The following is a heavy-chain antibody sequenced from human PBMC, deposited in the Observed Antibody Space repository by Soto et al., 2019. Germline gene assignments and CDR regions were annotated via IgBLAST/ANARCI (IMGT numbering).Heavy chain of an antibody. D-gene: IGHD6-13*01. CDR2: IYTSGST. Sequence: SETLSLTCTVSGGSISSYYWSWIRQPPGKGLEWIGRIYTSGSTNYNPSLKSRVTMSVDTSRNQFSLKLSSVTAADTAVYYCARESGSSSSWYSWDYYYYYGMDVWGQGTTVTVSS. CDR3: ARESGSSSSWYSWDYYYYYGMDV. CDR1: GGSISSYY. V-gene: IGHV4-4*07. J-gene: IGHJ6*02.